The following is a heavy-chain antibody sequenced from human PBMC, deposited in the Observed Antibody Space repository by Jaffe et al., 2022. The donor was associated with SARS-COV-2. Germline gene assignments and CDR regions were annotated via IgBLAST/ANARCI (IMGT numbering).Heavy chain of an antibody. D-gene: IGHD6-19*01. CDR2: MSGSATST. CDR3: AKVPSNGWYFWDY. J-gene: IGHJ4*02. V-gene: IGHV3-23*01. Sequence: EVQLLESGGGLVQPGGSLRLSCSASGFTFSSYAMTWVRQAPGKGLEWVSSMSGSATSTYYAGSVKGRFTISRDNSKNTLYLQMNSLRAEDTAIYYCAKVPSNGWYFWDYWGQGTLVTVSS. CDR1: GFTFSSYA.